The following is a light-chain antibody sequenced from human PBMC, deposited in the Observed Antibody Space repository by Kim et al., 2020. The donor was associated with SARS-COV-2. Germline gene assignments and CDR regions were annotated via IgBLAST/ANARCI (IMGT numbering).Light chain of an antibody. CDR3: QSYDTSLSAVL. CDR2: NNS. CDR1: SSNIGAGYD. J-gene: IGLJ2*01. Sequence: QSVLTQPPSVSGAPGQRVTISCTGSSSNIGAGYDVHWYQQLPGTAPKLLIFNNSARPSGVPDRFSGSKSGTSASLAIAGLRAEDEADYYCQSYDTSLSAVLFGGGTQLTVL. V-gene: IGLV1-40*01.